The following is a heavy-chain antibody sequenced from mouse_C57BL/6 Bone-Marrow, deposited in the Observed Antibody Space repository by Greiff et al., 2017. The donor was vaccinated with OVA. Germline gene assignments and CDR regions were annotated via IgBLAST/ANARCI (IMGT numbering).Heavy chain of an antibody. CDR1: GFTFSDYG. V-gene: IGHV5-17*01. Sequence: EVMLVESGGGLVKPGGSLKLSCAASGFTFSDYGMHWVRQAPEKGLEWVAYISSGSSTIYYADTVKGRFTISRDNAKNTLFLQMTSLRSEDTAMYYCARRRATVVATWDFDYWGQGTTLTVSS. CDR2: ISSGSSTI. J-gene: IGHJ2*01. CDR3: ARRRATVVATWDFDY. D-gene: IGHD1-1*01.